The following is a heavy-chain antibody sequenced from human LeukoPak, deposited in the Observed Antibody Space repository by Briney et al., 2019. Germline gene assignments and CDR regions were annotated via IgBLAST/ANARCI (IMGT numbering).Heavy chain of an antibody. CDR3: ARGGYSSGWYRV. V-gene: IGHV4-34*01. CDR1: GGSFSGYY. D-gene: IGHD6-19*01. Sequence: PSETLSLTCAVYGGSFSGYYWSWIRQPPGKGLEWIGEINHSGSTNYNPSLKSRVTISVDTSKNQFSLKLSSVTAADTAEYYCARGGYSSGWYRVWGQGTLVTVSS. CDR2: INHSGST. J-gene: IGHJ4*02.